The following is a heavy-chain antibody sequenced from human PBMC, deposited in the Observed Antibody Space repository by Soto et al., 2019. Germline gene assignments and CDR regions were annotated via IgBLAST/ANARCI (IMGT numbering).Heavy chain of an antibody. Sequence: HLVQSGPEVKKPGASVTVSCKTSGDTFTNFGLSWVRQAPGQGLEWMGWIATYNSNKNYEQKFQGSLTLTTDTSTSTGYMELKSLEYDYTAVYYCARVLRGVVNWFDPWRKGTLVTVSS. CDR2: IATYNSNK. CDR3: ARVLRGVVNWFDP. D-gene: IGHD3-10*01. J-gene: IGHJ5*02. CDR1: GDTFTNFG. V-gene: IGHV1-18*01.